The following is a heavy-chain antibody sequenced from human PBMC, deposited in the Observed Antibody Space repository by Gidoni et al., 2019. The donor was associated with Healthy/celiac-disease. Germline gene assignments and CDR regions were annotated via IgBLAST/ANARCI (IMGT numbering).Heavy chain of an antibody. CDR1: PVTDRSNY. CDR3: ARAERLRFLGVVCGMDV. CDR2: NYSGGST. V-gene: IGHV3-53*01. D-gene: IGHD3-3*01. J-gene: IGHJ6*02. Sequence: EVHLVESGGGWSQPVEYLTLSCVASPVTDRSNYMSWDRRALGKGLEWVSVNYSGGSTYYADSVKGRFTISRDSSKNKLYLQMNSLRAKDTAVYYCARAERLRFLGVVCGMDVWGQGTTVTVSS.